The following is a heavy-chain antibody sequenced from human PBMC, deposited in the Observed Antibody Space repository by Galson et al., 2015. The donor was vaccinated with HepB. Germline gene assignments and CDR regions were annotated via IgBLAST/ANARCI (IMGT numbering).Heavy chain of an antibody. CDR2: ISYDGTNK. CDR3: AKDGRLRFGELLT. D-gene: IGHD3-10*01. Sequence: SLRLSCAASGFTFRNYAMHWVRQAPGKGLEWVALISYDGTNKYYADSVKGRFAISRDNSKNTLYLQMNSLRAEDTAVYYCAKDGRLRFGELLTGGQGTTVTVSS. CDR1: GFTFRNYA. V-gene: IGHV3-30*09. J-gene: IGHJ6*02.